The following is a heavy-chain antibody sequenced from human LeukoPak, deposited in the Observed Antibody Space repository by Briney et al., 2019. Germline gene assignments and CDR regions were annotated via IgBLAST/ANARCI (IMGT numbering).Heavy chain of an antibody. J-gene: IGHJ5*02. V-gene: IGHV3-30-3*01. CDR2: ISYDGSNK. Sequence: GGSLRLSCAASGFTFSSYAMHWVRQAPGKGLEWVAVISYDGSNKYYADSVKGRFTISRDNSKNTLYLQMNSLRAGDTAVYYCARDPGYCSSTSCYNWFDPWGQGTLVTVSS. CDR1: GFTFSSYA. D-gene: IGHD2-2*03. CDR3: ARDPGYCSSTSCYNWFDP.